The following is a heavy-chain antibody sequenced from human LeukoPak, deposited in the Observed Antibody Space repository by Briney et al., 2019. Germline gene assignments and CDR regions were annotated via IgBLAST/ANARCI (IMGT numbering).Heavy chain of an antibody. Sequence: ASVKVSCKASGGTFSSYAISWVRQAPGQGLEWIGGIIPIFGTANYAQKFQGRVTITADESTSTAYMELSSLRSEDTAVYYCARDIAPGIAAAGIWGQGTLVTVSS. CDR3: ARDIAPGIAAAGI. V-gene: IGHV1-69*13. CDR1: GGTFSSYA. D-gene: IGHD6-13*01. CDR2: IIPIFGTA. J-gene: IGHJ4*02.